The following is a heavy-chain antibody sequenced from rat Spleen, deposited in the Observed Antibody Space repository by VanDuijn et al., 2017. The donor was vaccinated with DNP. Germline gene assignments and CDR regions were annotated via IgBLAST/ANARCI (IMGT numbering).Heavy chain of an antibody. CDR1: GFTFSDYY. CDR2: IIYDGSGT. Sequence: EVQLVESGGGLVQPGRSLKLSCAASGFTFSDYYMAWGRQPPTKGLEWVATIIYDGSGTFYRDSVTGRFTISRDFAKSTLYLQMDSLRSEDSATYYCATQHSANYYDAPYAMDVWGQGTSVTVSS. D-gene: IGHD1-12*01. V-gene: IGHV5S10*01. CDR3: ATQHSANYYDAPYAMDV. J-gene: IGHJ4*01.